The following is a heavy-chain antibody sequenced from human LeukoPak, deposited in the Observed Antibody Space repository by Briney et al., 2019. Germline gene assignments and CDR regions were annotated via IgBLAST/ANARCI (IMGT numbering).Heavy chain of an antibody. D-gene: IGHD3-22*01. CDR3: ARGRFNYDSTGYSSFYH. J-gene: IGHJ4*02. CDR2: IKEDGSEK. CDR1: GFTFTSFW. V-gene: IGHV3-7*01. Sequence: PGGSLRLSCAASGFTFTSFWMNWVRQAPGKGLEWVANIKEDGSEKYYVDSVMGRFTISRDNAKNSQYLEMNSLRAEDTGVYYCARGRFNYDSTGYSSFYHWGQGTLVTVSS.